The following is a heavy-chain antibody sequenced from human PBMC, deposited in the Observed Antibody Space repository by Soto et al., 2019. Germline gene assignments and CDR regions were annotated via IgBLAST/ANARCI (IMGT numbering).Heavy chain of an antibody. CDR3: ARDTETLGPRANDALDI. D-gene: IGHD3-3*02. CDR2: INAGSGNT. V-gene: IGHV1-3*01. CDR1: GYTFSAYT. Sequence: QAQLVQSGAEMKKPGASVKVSCKAAGYTFSAYTMNWVRQAPGQSLEWRGWINAGSGNTKYSQNFQGIVSITRDTSASTVYMELTGLKSEDTAVYYCARDTETLGPRANDALDIWGQGTMVTVSS. J-gene: IGHJ3*02.